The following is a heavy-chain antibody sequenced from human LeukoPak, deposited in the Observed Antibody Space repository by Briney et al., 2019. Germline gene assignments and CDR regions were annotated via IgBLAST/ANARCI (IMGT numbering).Heavy chain of an antibody. J-gene: IGHJ6*03. CDR1: GFTFSSYG. CDR3: ARSSRYDFWSGSKVFYYMDV. V-gene: IGHV3-30*03. D-gene: IGHD3-3*01. CDR2: ISYDGSSK. Sequence: GRSLRLSCAASGFTFSSYGIHWVRQAPGKGLEWVAAISYDGSSKYYADSVKGRFTISRDNAKNSLYLRMNSLRAEDTAVYYCARSSRYDFWSGSKVFYYMDVWGKGTTVTVSS.